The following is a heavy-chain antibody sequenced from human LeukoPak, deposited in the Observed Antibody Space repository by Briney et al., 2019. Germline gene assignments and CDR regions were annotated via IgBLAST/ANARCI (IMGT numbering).Heavy chain of an antibody. CDR1: GFTFDDYA. CDR3: AKDISGPPDRGVFFPGGGGGVD. Sequence: GGSLRLSCAASGFTFDDYAMHWVRQAPGKGLEWASGISWNSGSIGYADSVKGRFTISRDNAKNSLYLQMNSLRAEDTALYYCAKDISGPPDRGVFFPGGGGGVDWGKGTTVTVSS. V-gene: IGHV3-9*01. D-gene: IGHD3-16*01. CDR2: ISWNSGSI. J-gene: IGHJ6*04.